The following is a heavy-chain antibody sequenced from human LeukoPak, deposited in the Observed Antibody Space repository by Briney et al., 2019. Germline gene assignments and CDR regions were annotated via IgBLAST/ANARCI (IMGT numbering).Heavy chain of an antibody. J-gene: IGHJ3*01. CDR3: AGGMAIISGDAFDV. D-gene: IGHD5-24*01. CDR2: LYYGGTA. CDR1: GGSVSSSSFY. V-gene: IGHV4-39*01. Sequence: PSETLSLTCTVSGGSVSSSSFYWAWIRQPPGKGLEWLGSLYYGGTAYYNSSLGNRVTMSDDTSKNQFSLKLTSVTAADTAMYFCAGGMAIISGDAFDVWGQGTKVTVSS.